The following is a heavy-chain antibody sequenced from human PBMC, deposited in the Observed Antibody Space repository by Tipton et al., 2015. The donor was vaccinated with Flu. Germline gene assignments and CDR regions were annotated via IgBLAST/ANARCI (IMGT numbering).Heavy chain of an antibody. J-gene: IGHJ4*02. CDR2: IYYSGST. D-gene: IGHD3-3*01. CDR3: ARLFDYDFWSGYLGYFDY. CDR1: GGSISSSSYY. Sequence: TLSLTCTVSGGSISSSSYYWGWIRQPPGKGLEWIGSIYYSGSTYYNPSLKSRVTISVDTSKNQFSLKLSSVTAADTAVYYCARLFDYDFWSGYLGYFDYWGQGTLVTVSS. V-gene: IGHV4-39*01.